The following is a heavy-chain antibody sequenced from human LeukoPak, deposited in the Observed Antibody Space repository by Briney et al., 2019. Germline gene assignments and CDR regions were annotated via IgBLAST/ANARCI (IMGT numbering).Heavy chain of an antibody. V-gene: IGHV3-23*01. CDR1: GFTFGSYA. CDR2: IGRADADI. D-gene: IGHD4-23*01. Sequence: GGSLRLSCAASGFTFGSYAMTWVRQAPGKGLEWVSVIGRADADIQYADSVKGRFTISRDNSKNTLYLQMNGLRAEDTAVYFCAKYAPPTTVVTRFFDCWGQGALVTVSS. J-gene: IGHJ4*02. CDR3: AKYAPPTTVVTRFFDC.